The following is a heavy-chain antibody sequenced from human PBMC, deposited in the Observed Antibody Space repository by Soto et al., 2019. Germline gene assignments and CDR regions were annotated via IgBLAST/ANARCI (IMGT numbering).Heavy chain of an antibody. CDR3: ARDADGSGSGAFDI. CDR2: INPNSGGT. CDR1: GYPFTGYY. J-gene: IGHJ3*02. D-gene: IGHD3-10*01. Sequence: QVQLVQSGAEVKKPGASVKVSCKASGYPFTGYYMHWVRQAPGQGLEWMGWINPNSGGTNYAQKLQGWVTMTRDTSISTAYMELSRLRSDDTAVYYCARDADGSGSGAFDIWGQGTMVTVSS. V-gene: IGHV1-2*04.